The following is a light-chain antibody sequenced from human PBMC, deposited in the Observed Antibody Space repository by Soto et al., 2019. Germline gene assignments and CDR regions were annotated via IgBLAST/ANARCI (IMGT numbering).Light chain of an antibody. CDR1: QSINSY. CDR2: AAS. J-gene: IGKJ1*01. V-gene: IGKV1-39*01. Sequence: DIQMTQSPSSLSASVGDRVTITCRASQSINSYLNWYQQKPGKAPELLIYAASSLQSGVPSRFSGSGSETDFTLTISSLQPEDFATYYCQQSSTTPWTFGQGTKVEVK. CDR3: QQSSTTPWT.